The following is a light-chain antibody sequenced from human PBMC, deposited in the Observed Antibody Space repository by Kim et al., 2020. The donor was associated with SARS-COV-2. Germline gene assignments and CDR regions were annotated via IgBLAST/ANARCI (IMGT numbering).Light chain of an antibody. CDR1: NNDVGAYNY. CDR2: DVT. J-gene: IGLJ3*02. V-gene: IGLV2-14*03. Sequence: GQSITISCTGTNNDVGAYNYVSWYQQHPGKAPKFMIYDVTKRPSGVSDRFSGSKSGNTASLTISGLQAEDEADYYCTSYTMSDTWVFGGGTQLTFL. CDR3: TSYTMSDTWV.